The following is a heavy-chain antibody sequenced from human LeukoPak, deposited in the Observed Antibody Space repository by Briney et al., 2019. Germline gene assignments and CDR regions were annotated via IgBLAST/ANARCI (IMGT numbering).Heavy chain of an antibody. CDR1: GGSISRYY. V-gene: IGHV4-59*01. CDR2: FDNSDST. J-gene: IGHJ4*02. D-gene: IGHD6-19*01. Sequence: SETLSLTGIVSGGSISRYYWSWIRQPPGKGLEWIGYFDNSDSTNYNPSLKNRVTISEDTSKNQFALELRSVTAADTAIYYCARGKYSSGWYLDFWGQGTLVTVSS. CDR3: ARGKYSSGWYLDF.